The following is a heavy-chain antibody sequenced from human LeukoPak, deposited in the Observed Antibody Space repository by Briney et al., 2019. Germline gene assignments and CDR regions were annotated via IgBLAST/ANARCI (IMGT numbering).Heavy chain of an antibody. V-gene: IGHV3-21*01. CDR2: ISSSSSYI. J-gene: IGHJ4*02. D-gene: IGHD3-22*01. CDR1: GFTFSSYS. CDR3: ARDPDSSGYYPSFDY. Sequence: AGSLRLSCAASGFTFSSYSMNWVRQAPGKGLEWVSSISSSSSYIYYADSVKGRFTISRDNAKNSLYLQMSSLRAEDTAVYYCARDPDSSGYYPSFDYWGQGTLVTVSS.